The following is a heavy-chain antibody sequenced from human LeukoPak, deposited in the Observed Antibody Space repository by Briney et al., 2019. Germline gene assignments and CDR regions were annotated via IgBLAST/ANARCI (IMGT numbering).Heavy chain of an antibody. J-gene: IGHJ4*02. D-gene: IGHD2-2*01. V-gene: IGHV3-9*01. CDR3: AKDLQPKLGYCSSTSCRGRRVDYFDY. Sequence: PGGSLRLSCAASGFTFDDYAMHWVRQAPGKGLEWVAGINWNSGNIGYADSVKGRFTISRDNGKNSLSLQMISLRPEDTAVYYCAKDLQPKLGYCSSTSCRGRRVDYFDYWGQGTLVTVSS. CDR1: GFTFDDYA. CDR2: INWNSGNI.